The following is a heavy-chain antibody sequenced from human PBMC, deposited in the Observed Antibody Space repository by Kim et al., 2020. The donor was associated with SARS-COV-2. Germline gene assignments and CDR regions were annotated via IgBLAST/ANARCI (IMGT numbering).Heavy chain of an antibody. D-gene: IGHD6-19*01. CDR2: IWYDGSNK. J-gene: IGHJ5*02. V-gene: IGHV3-33*01. CDR3: ARDKYSSGWYRGAWFDP. CDR1: GFTFSSYG. Sequence: GGSLRLSCAASGFTFSSYGMHWVRQAPGKGLEWVAVIWYDGSNKYYADSVKGRFTISRDNSKNTLYLQMNSLRAEDTAVYYCARDKYSSGWYRGAWFDPWGQGTLVTVPS.